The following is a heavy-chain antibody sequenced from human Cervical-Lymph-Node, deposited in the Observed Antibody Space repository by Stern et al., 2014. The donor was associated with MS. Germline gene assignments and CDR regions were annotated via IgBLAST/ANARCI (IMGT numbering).Heavy chain of an antibody. CDR2: LTAIIGPT. CDR1: GGTLSSNT. CDR3: ARVIGDGYDSLDD. D-gene: IGHD5-24*01. V-gene: IGHV1-69*12. Sequence: QVQLVQSGAEVRKPGSSVKVSCKASGGTLSSNTIVWVRQAPGQGLEWMGGLTAIIGPTACAQTFHGRVTIPADESTNIVYMEVTSLRSEDTAVYYCARVIGDGYDSLDDWGQGTLVTVSS. J-gene: IGHJ4*02.